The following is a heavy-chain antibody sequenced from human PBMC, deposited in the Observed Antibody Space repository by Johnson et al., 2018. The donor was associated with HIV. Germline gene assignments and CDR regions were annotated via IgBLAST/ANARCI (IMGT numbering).Heavy chain of an antibody. V-gene: IGHV3-66*01. D-gene: IGHD1-7*01. CDR1: GFSFSDYY. CDR2: IYSGGNT. Sequence: VQVVESGGGLVKPGGSLRLSCATSGFSFSDYYMSWVRQAPGKGLEWVSVIYSGGNTYYADSVKGRFTISRDNSKNTLYLQMNSLRAEDTAVYYCARENYVLGAFDIWGQGTMVTVSS. CDR3: ARENYVLGAFDI. J-gene: IGHJ3*02.